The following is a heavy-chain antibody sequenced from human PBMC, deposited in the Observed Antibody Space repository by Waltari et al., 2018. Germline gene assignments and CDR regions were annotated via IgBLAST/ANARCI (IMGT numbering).Heavy chain of an antibody. CDR3: ARDPYSYGFFDY. J-gene: IGHJ4*02. CDR1: GLTFRRFW. CDR2: INSDGSST. D-gene: IGHD5-18*01. Sequence: EVQLVESGGGLVQPGGSLRLSCAASGLTFRRFWMHWVRRAPGKGLVWVSRINSDGSSTSYADSVKGRFTISRDNAKNTLYLQMNSLRAEDTAVYYCARDPYSYGFFDYWGQGTLVTVSS. V-gene: IGHV3-74*01.